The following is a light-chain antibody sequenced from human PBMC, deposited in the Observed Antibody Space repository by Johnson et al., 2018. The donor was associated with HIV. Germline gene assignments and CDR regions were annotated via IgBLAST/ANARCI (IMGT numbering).Light chain of an antibody. V-gene: IGLV1-51*02. CDR2: QNN. J-gene: IGLJ1*01. CDR1: SSNIGNNY. CDR3: GTWDSSLSALYV. Sequence: QSVLTQPPSVSAAPGQKVTISCSGSSSNIGNNYVSWYQQVPGAAPKLLIYQNNKRPSAIPDRFSASKSGTSATLAITGLQTGDEADYFCGTWDSSLSALYVFGTGTKVTVL.